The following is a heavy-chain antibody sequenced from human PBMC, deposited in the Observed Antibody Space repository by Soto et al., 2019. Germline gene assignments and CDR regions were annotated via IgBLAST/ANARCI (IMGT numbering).Heavy chain of an antibody. CDR3: AKLAGYCSSSSCYGHSAMDV. V-gene: IGHV4-39*01. CDR1: GGSISSSSYT. CDR2: IYYSGTT. D-gene: IGHD2-2*01. Sequence: QLQLQESGPGLVKPSETLSLTCTVSGGSISSSSYTWGWTRQPPGKGREWIGSIYYSGTTYYTPSLKSRVTISVDTSKKQFSLILRSVTAADTAVYYCAKLAGYCSSSSCYGHSAMDVWGQGTTVTVSS. J-gene: IGHJ6*02.